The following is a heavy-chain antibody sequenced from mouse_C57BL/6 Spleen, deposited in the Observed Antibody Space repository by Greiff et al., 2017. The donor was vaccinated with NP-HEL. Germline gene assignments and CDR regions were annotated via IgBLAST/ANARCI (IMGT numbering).Heavy chain of an antibody. CDR1: GYAFTNYL. CDR3: ARGGGYHFDY. D-gene: IGHD1-1*02. V-gene: IGHV1-54*01. J-gene: IGHJ2*01. Sequence: QVQLQQSGAELVRPGTSVKVSCKASGYAFTNYLIEWVKQRPGQGLEWIGVINPGSGGTNYNEKFKGKATLTADKSSSTAYMQLSSLTSEDSAVYFCARGGGYHFDYGGQGTTLTVSS. CDR2: INPGSGGT.